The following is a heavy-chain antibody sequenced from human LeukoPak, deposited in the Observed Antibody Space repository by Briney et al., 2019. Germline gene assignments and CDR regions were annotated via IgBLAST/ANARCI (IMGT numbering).Heavy chain of an antibody. CDR2: IIPILGIA. J-gene: IGHJ6*02. D-gene: IGHD3-10*01. CDR3: ASNPYGSAWYYYGMDV. V-gene: IGHV1-69*04. Sequence: AASVTVSCKASGGTFISYAISWVRQAPGQGLEWMGRIIPILGIANYAQKFQGRVTITADKSTSTAYMELSSLRSEDTAVYYCASNPYGSAWYYYGMDVWGQGTTVTVSS. CDR1: GGTFISYA.